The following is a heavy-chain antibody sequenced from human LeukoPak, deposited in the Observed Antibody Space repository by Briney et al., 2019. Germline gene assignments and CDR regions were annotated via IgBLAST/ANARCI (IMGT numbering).Heavy chain of an antibody. CDR1: GFTFSSYG. CDR2: ISYDGSNK. D-gene: IGHD3-22*01. Sequence: TGGSLRLSCAASGFTFSSYGMHWVRQAPGKGLEWVAVISYDGSNKYYADSVKGRFTISRDNSKNTLYLQMNSLRAEDTAVYYCAKGLSGFWNDAFDIWGQGTMVTVSS. V-gene: IGHV3-30*18. CDR3: AKGLSGFWNDAFDI. J-gene: IGHJ3*02.